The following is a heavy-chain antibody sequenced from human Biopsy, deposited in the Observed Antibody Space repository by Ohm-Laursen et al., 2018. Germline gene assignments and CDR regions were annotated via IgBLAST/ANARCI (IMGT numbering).Heavy chain of an antibody. CDR2: ISANGVTT. CDR3: AKGGYCSATSCNMDVDY. D-gene: IGHD2-2*02. CDR1: RFTFNNYA. J-gene: IGHJ4*02. V-gene: IGHV3-23*01. Sequence: GSLRLSCTASRFTFNNYAMHWVRQAPGKGLEWVSTISANGVTTFYADSVKGRFTISRDGSSDTLYLQMHSLRADDTALYYCAKGGYCSATSCNMDVDYWGQRALVTVSS.